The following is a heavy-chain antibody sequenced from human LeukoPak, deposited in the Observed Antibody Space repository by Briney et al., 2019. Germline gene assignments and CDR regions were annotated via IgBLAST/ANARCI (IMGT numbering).Heavy chain of an antibody. CDR3: AKDLGGPTKIRSGSYSAVY. CDR1: GFTFSSYA. Sequence: GGSLRLSCAASGFTFSSYAMHWVRQAPGKGLEWVAVISYDGSNKYYADSVKGRFTISRDNSKNTLCLQMNSLRAEDTAVYYCAKDLGGPTKIRSGSYSAVYWGQGTLVTVSS. J-gene: IGHJ4*02. V-gene: IGHV3-30*04. CDR2: ISYDGSNK. D-gene: IGHD3-10*01.